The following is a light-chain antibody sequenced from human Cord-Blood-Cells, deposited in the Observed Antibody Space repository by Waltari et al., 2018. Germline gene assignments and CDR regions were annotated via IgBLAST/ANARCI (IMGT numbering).Light chain of an antibody. CDR2: GAS. CDR1: QSVSSN. Sequence: DIVKTQSPATLSVSPGERATLSCRASQSVSSNLAWYQQKPGQAPRLLIYGASTRATGIPARFSGSVSGTVFTLTVSRLQAEVFAVYYCQQYNNCPRTFGQGTKVEIK. CDR3: QQYNNCPRT. J-gene: IGKJ1*01. V-gene: IGKV3-15*01.